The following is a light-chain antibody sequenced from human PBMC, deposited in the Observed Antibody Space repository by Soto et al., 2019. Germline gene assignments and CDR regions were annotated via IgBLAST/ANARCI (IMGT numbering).Light chain of an antibody. J-gene: IGKJ4*01. CDR3: QQYASSPLT. CDR2: GAS. Sequence: EIVLTQSPGTLSLSPGERATLSCRASQSVGRNYLAWYKQKPGQAPRLRIYGASSRATGIPDTFSGSGSGTDFTLTISRLEPEDFAVYYCQQYASSPLTFGGGTKVEIK. V-gene: IGKV3-20*01. CDR1: QSVGRNY.